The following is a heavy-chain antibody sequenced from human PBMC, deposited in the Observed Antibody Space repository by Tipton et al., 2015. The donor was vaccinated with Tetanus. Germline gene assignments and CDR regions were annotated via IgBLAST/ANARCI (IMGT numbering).Heavy chain of an antibody. CDR3: ASGDRKQGKFDS. V-gene: IGHV4-31*03. Sequence: TLSLTCTVYGGSISSGGYYWSWIRQHPGKGLEWIGYIYYSGSTYYNPSLKSRLTISVDTSKNPFSLKLSSVTAADTAVYYCASGDRKQGKFDSGGQETLVPGSS. D-gene: IGHD7-27*01. J-gene: IGHJ4*02. CDR1: GGSISSGGYY. CDR2: IYYSGST.